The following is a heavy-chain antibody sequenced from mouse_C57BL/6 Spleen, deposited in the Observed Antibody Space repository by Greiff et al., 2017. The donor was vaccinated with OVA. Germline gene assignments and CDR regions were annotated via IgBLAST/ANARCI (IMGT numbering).Heavy chain of an antibody. CDR3: ARSPYLHPGAMDY. Sequence: QVQLQQPGTELVKPGASVKLSCKASGYTFTSYWMHWVKQRPGQGLEWIGNINPSNGGTNYNEKFKSKATLTVAKSSSTAYMQLSSLTSEDSAVYYCARSPYLHPGAMDYWGQGTSVTVSS. CDR1: GYTFTSYW. J-gene: IGHJ4*01. V-gene: IGHV1-53*01. CDR2: INPSNGGT. D-gene: IGHD2-1*01.